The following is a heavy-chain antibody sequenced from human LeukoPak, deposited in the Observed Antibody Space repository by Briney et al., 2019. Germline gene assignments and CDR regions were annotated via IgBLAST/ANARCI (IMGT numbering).Heavy chain of an antibody. V-gene: IGHV1-2*02. CDR2: INPYSGGT. J-gene: IGHJ3*02. CDR1: GYTFTSYG. Sequence: GASVKVSCKASGYTFTSYGISWVRQAPGQGLEWMGWINPYSGGTNYTQKFQGRVTMTRDTSISTAYMELSRLTSDDTAVYYCAALSRDDAFDIWGQGTMVTVSS. CDR3: AALSRDDAFDI.